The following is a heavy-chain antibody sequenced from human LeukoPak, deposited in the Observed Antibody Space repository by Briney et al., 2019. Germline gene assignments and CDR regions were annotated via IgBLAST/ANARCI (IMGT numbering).Heavy chain of an antibody. Sequence: HPGGSLRLSCAASGFTFSSYAMHWVRQAPGKGLEWVAVISYDGSNKYYADSVKGRFTISRDNSKNTLYLQMNSLRAEDTAVYYCARVARTYYYDSGGAFDIWGQGTMVTVSS. D-gene: IGHD3-22*01. V-gene: IGHV3-30-3*01. CDR1: GFTFSSYA. CDR3: ARVARTYYYDSGGAFDI. J-gene: IGHJ3*02. CDR2: ISYDGSNK.